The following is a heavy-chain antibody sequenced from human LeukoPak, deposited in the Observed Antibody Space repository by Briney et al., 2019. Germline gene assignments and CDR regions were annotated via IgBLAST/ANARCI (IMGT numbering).Heavy chain of an antibody. V-gene: IGHV4-59*01. Sequence: SETLSLTCTVSGGSINTYYWSWIRQPPGKGLEWIGYIYYSGSTNYSPSLKSRVTISVDTSKNQFSLKLSSVTAADTAVYYCARANPHLDYWGQGTLVTVSS. CDR2: IYYSGST. CDR3: ARANPHLDY. J-gene: IGHJ4*02. CDR1: GGSINTYY.